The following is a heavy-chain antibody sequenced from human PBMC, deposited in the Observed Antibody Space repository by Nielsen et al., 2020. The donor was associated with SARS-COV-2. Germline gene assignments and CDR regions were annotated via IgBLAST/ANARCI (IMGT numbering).Heavy chain of an antibody. CDR2: INSDGSST. D-gene: IGHD6-13*01. J-gene: IGHJ6*02. CDR3: AREGAGSSVYYGLDV. CDR1: GFTFSSYW. Sequence: GESLKISCAASGFTFSSYWMHWVRQAPGKGLVWVSRINSDGSSTSYADSVKGRFTISRDNSKNTRYLQMNSLRAEDTAMYYCAREGAGSSVYYGLDVWGQGTTVTVSS. V-gene: IGHV3-74*01.